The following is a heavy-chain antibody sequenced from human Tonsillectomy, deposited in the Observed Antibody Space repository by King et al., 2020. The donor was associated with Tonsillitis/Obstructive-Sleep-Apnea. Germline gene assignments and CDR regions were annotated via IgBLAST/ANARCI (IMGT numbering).Heavy chain of an antibody. V-gene: IGHV3-7*01. CDR2: IKQDGSEK. CDR1: GFTFSSYW. CDR3: ARLLRQQLVNGWFDP. Sequence: VQLVESGGGLVQPGGSLRLSCAASGFTFSSYWMSWVRQAPGKGLEWVANIKQDGSEKYYVDSVKGRFTISRDNAKNSLYLQMNSLRAEDTAVYYCARLLRQQLVNGWFDPWGQGTLVTGSS. D-gene: IGHD6-13*01. J-gene: IGHJ5*02.